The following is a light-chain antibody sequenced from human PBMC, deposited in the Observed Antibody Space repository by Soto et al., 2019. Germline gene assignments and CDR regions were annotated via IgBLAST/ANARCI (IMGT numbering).Light chain of an antibody. V-gene: IGKV1-5*03. CDR2: KES. CDR3: QQYNSYPWT. Sequence: DIQMTQSPSTLSASVGDRCTITCRASQSISSWLDWYQQKPGKAPKLLIYKESSLESGVPSRLSGSGSGKEFTITISTLQPDDFATYYCQQYNSYPWTFGQGTKVAIK. CDR1: QSISSW. J-gene: IGKJ1*01.